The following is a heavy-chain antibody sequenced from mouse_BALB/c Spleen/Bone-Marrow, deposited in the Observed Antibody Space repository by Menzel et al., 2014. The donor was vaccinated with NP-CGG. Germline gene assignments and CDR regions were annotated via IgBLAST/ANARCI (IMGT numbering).Heavy chain of an antibody. CDR1: GFAFSSYD. J-gene: IGHJ4*01. D-gene: IGHD1-1*01. V-gene: IGHV5-12-1*01. CDR3: ARPLYYYGSSPFYAMDY. CDR2: ISSGGGST. Sequence: EVKLVESGGGLVKPGGSLKLSCAASGFAFSSYDMSWVRQTPEKRLEWVAYISSGGGSTYYPDTVKGRFTISRDNAKNALYRQMSSLKSEDTAMYYCARPLYYYGSSPFYAMDYWGQGTSVTVSS.